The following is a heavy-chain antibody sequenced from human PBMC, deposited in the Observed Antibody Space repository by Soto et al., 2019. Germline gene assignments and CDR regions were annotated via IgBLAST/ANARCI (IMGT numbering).Heavy chain of an antibody. J-gene: IGHJ3*02. CDR2: ISAYNGNT. V-gene: IGHV1-18*04. Sequence: ASVKVSCKASGYTFTSYGISWVRQAPGQGLEWMGWISAYNGNTTYAQKLQGRVTMTTDTSTSTANKELRSLRSDDTAGYNYENDSRGPTPPAFDIWGNGTMVTVSS. CDR1: GYTFTSYG. D-gene: IGHD3-22*01. CDR3: ENDSRGPTPPAFDI.